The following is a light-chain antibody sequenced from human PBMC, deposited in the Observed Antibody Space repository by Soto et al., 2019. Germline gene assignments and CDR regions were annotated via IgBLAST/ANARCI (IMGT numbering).Light chain of an antibody. CDR1: QSISSH. Sequence: EIVLTQSPATLSLSPGERATLSCRASQSISSHLVWYQRKPGQAPRLLMYDASNRATGIPARFSGSGSGTDFTLTISSLEPEDFAVYYCQQRPNWPLTFGGGTKVEIK. CDR2: DAS. J-gene: IGKJ4*01. CDR3: QQRPNWPLT. V-gene: IGKV3-11*01.